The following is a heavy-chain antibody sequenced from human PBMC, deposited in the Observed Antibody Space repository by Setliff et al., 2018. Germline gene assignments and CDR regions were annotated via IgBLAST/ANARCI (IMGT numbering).Heavy chain of an antibody. D-gene: IGHD1-20*01. CDR2: IYHTGTT. CDR1: GDSISSTYYY. CDR3: ARYNSAAGSFDP. Sequence: SAETLSLTCTVSGDSISSTYYYWGWIRQPPGKGLEWIGSIYHTGTTYYNPSLKSRVTMSVDTSKNQFSLMLTSVTAADTAMDYCARYNSAAGSFDPWGQGTLVTVSS. V-gene: IGHV4-39*07. J-gene: IGHJ5*02.